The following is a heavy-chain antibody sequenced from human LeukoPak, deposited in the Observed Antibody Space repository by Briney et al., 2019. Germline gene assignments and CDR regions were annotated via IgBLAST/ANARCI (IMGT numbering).Heavy chain of an antibody. CDR3: ARVGPWGTGGDV. D-gene: IGHD2-8*02. J-gene: IGHJ6*04. CDR1: GGSISSYY. CDR2: IYYSGST. V-gene: IGHV4-59*01. Sequence: SETLSLTCTVSGGSISSYYWSWIRQPPGKGLEWIGYIYYSGSTNYNPSLKSRVTISVDTSKNQFSLKLSSVTAADTAVYYCARVGPWGTGGDVWGKGTTVTVSS.